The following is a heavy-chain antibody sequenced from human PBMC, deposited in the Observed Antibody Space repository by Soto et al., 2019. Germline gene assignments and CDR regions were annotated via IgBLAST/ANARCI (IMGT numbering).Heavy chain of an antibody. Sequence: QVQLQQWGAGLLKPAETLSLTCAVYGGSFSGYYWSWIRQPPGKGLEWIGEINHSGSTNYNPSLQARDAILVETAKNQYSLKLIAVTAADMDVYYGASRGRYNRPGSYYWGQGPLVTVSS. CDR1: GGSFSGYY. CDR2: INHSGST. CDR3: ASRGRYNRPGSYY. J-gene: IGHJ4*02. V-gene: IGHV4-34*01. D-gene: IGHD1-1*01.